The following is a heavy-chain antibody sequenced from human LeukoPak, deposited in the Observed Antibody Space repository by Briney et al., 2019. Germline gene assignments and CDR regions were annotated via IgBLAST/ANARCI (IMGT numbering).Heavy chain of an antibody. CDR2: ISSSGSTI. V-gene: IGHV3-48*03. CDR3: ARSREPLRYFDWLGI. D-gene: IGHD3-9*01. J-gene: IGHJ4*02. Sequence: PGGSLRLSCAASGFTFSGYEMNWVRQAPGKGLEGGSYISSSGSTIQYADSVRGRFTISRDNAKNSLYLQMDSLRAEDTAVYYCARSREPLRYFDWLGIWGQGTLVTVSS. CDR1: GFTFSGYE.